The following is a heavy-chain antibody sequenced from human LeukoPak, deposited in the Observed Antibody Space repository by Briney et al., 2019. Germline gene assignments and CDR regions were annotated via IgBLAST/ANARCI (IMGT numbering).Heavy chain of an antibody. CDR3: ARDLGYYDFWSGYYTSYYGMDV. Sequence: GGSLRLSCAASGFTFSSYAMHWVRQAPGKGLEWVAVISYDGSNKYYADSVKGRFTISRDNSKNTLYLQMNSLRAEDTAVYYCARDLGYYDFWSGYYTSYYGMDVWGQGTTVTVSS. J-gene: IGHJ6*02. CDR1: GFTFSSYA. V-gene: IGHV3-30*14. CDR2: ISYDGSNK. D-gene: IGHD3-3*01.